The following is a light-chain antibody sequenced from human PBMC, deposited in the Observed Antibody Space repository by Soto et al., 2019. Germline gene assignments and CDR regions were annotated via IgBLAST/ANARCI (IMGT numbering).Light chain of an antibody. CDR3: QQRSNWPPFT. CDR2: DAS. J-gene: IGKJ3*01. Sequence: EIVLTQSPATLSLSPGERATLSCRASQSVSSYLAWYQQKPGQAPRLLISDASNRATGIPARFSGSGSGTYFTLTISSLEPEDFAVYYCQQRSNWPPFTFGPGTKVNI. V-gene: IGKV3-11*01. CDR1: QSVSSY.